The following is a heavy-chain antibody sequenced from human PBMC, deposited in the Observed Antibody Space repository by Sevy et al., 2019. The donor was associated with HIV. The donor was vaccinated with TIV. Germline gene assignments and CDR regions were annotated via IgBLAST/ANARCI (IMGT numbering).Heavy chain of an antibody. CDR2: IYSDGGT. J-gene: IGHJ4*02. D-gene: IGHD6-13*01. V-gene: IGHV3-53*01. CDR3: ARGAIWAAGTPISFDY. CDR1: GLTVSSNH. Sequence: GGSLRLSCAASGLTVSSNHMTWVRQAPGKGLEWVSVIYSDGGTYYTDSVKGRFIISRDNSKNTVYLQMNSLRDEDTAVYYCARGAIWAAGTPISFDYWGQGTLVTVSS.